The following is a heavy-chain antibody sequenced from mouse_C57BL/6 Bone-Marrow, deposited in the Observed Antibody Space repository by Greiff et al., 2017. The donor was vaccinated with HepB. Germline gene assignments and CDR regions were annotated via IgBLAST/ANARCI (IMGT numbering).Heavy chain of an antibody. CDR3: ARGFYDYEDAMDY. J-gene: IGHJ4*01. D-gene: IGHD2-4*01. CDR1: GYTFTSYW. V-gene: IGHV1-55*01. Sequence: QVQLKQPGAELVKPGASVKMSCKASGYTFTSYWITWVKQRPGQGLEWIGDIYPGSGSTNYNEKFKSKATLTVDTSSSTAYMQLSSLTSGDSAVYYCARGFYDYEDAMDYWGQGTSVTVSS. CDR2: IYPGSGST.